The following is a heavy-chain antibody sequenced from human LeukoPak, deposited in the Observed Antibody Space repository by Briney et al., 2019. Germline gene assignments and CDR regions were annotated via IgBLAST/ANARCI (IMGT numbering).Heavy chain of an antibody. Sequence: GGSLRLSRAASGFTFNSYWMSWVRQAPGKGLEWVANVQQDGFEKYYVDSVRGRFTISRDNAKNSVYLQMNSLRAEDTAIYYCATTLNVATAGYFWGQGTLVTVSS. CDR2: VQQDGFEK. D-gene: IGHD6-13*01. J-gene: IGHJ4*02. CDR3: ATTLNVATAGYF. CDR1: GFTFNSYW. V-gene: IGHV3-7*01.